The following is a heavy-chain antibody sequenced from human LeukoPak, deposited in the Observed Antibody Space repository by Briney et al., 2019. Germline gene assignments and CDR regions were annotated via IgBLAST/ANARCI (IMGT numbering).Heavy chain of an antibody. J-gene: IGHJ6*03. V-gene: IGHV3-23*01. CDR1: GFTFSSYA. CDR3: AKDVGYGGNSGIYYYYYMDV. D-gene: IGHD4-23*01. CDR2: ISGSGGST. Sequence: GGSLRLSCAASGFTFSSYAMSWVRQAPGKGLEWVSAISGSGGSTYYADSVKGRFTISRDNSKNTLYLQMNSLRAEDTAVYYCAKDVGYGGNSGIYYYYYMDVWGKGTTVTVSS.